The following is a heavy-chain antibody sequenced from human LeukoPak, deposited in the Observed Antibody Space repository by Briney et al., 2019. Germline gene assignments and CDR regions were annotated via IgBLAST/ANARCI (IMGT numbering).Heavy chain of an antibody. V-gene: IGHV4-34*01. CDR3: ATYSSGWYPYYFDY. CDR2: INHSGST. Sequence: SETLSLTCAVYGGSFSGYYWSWIRQPPGKGLEWIGEINHSGSTYYNPSLKSRVTISVDTSKNQFSLKLSSVTAADTAVYYCATYSSGWYPYYFDYWGQGTLVTVSS. D-gene: IGHD6-19*01. CDR1: GGSFSGYY. J-gene: IGHJ4*02.